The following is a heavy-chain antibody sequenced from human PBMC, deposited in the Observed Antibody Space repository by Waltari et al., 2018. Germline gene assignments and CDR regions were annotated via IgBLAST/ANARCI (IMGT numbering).Heavy chain of an antibody. CDR3: ARAPGYTDPGMDV. J-gene: IGHJ6*04. Sequence: QVQLVQSGAEVKKPGASVKVSCKASGYTFTGYYMHWVRRAPGQGRGWTVWSNPNSGGTNYARKSQGRVTMTRETSISTAYMGLSRLGSDDTAVYYWARAPGYTDPGMDVWGKGTTVTVSS. CDR1: GYTFTGYY. CDR2: SNPNSGGT. V-gene: IGHV1-2*02. D-gene: IGHD6-13*01.